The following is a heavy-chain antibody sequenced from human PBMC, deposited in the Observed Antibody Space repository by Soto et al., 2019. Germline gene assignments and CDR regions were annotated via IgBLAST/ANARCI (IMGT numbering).Heavy chain of an antibody. Sequence: SVKVSCKASGYTFTGYYMHWVRQAPGQGLEWMGWIIPIFGTANYAQKFQGRVTITADESTSTAYMELSSLRSEDTAVYYCARQSRYYYYYYGMDVWGQGTKVTVSS. V-gene: IGHV1-69*13. CDR1: GYTFTGYY. CDR3: ARQSRYYYYYYGMDV. CDR2: IIPIFGTA. J-gene: IGHJ6*02.